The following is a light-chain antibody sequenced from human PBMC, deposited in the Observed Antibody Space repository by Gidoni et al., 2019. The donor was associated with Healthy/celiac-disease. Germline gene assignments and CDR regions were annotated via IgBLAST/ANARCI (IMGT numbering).Light chain of an antibody. J-gene: IGLJ1*01. CDR2: GKN. V-gene: IGLV3-19*01. CDR3: NSRDSSGNHLDV. CDR1: SLRSYY. Sequence: SSELTQDPAVSVALGQTVRITCQGDSLRSYYASWYQQKPGQAPVLVIYGKNNRPSGIPDRFSGSSSGNTASLTITGALAEDEADYYCNSRDSSGNHLDVFGTGTKVTVL.